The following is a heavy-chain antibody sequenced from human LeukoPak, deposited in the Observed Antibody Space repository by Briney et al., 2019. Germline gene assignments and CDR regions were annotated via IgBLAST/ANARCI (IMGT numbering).Heavy chain of an antibody. CDR3: ARKLYYYDTSPAGWYDP. CDR2: ISYDGSNK. J-gene: IGHJ5*02. D-gene: IGHD3-22*01. Sequence: GRSLRLSCAASGFTFSSYGMRWVRQAPGKGLEWVAVISYDGSNKYYADSVKGRFTISRDNSKNTLYLQMNSLRAEDTAVYHCARKLYYYDTSPAGWYDPWGQGTLVTVS. CDR1: GFTFSSYG. V-gene: IGHV3-30*03.